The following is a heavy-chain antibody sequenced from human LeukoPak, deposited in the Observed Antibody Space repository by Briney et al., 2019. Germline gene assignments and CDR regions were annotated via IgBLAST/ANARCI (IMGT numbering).Heavy chain of an antibody. V-gene: IGHV4-4*07. J-gene: IGHJ4*02. D-gene: IGHD6-13*01. Sequence: SETLSLTCTFSGGSITSYYWSWIRQPAGKGLEWIGRIYTSGSTNYNPSLKSRVTISVDTSKNQFSLKLSSVTAADTAVYYCARVRRIAAAPDYWGQGTLVTVSS. CDR1: GGSITSYY. CDR3: ARVRRIAAAPDY. CDR2: IYTSGST.